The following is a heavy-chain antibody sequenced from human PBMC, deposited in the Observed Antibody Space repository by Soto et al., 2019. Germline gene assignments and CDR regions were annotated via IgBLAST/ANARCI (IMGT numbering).Heavy chain of an antibody. D-gene: IGHD1-26*01. CDR2: IGRSGSPV. CDR1: GFTVSDSY. V-gene: IGHV3-11*01. Sequence: PGGSLRLSCTASGFTVSDSYMGWIRQAPGKGLEWLSHIGRSGSPVYYADSVKGRFTISRDDARNSLYLQMHSLRAEDTAVYYCARPTRVVGATADYWGQGTLVTVSS. J-gene: IGHJ4*02. CDR3: ARPTRVVGATADY.